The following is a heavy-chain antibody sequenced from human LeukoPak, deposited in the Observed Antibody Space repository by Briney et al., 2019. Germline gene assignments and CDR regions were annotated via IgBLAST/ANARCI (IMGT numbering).Heavy chain of an antibody. Sequence: SATLSLTCTVSGGSISSSSYYWGWIRQPPGKGLEWIGSIYYSGSTYYNPSLKSRVTMSVDMSRNQFSLKLSSVTAADTAVYFCARGAYYYDSSGLGLGYWGQGSLVTVSS. V-gene: IGHV4-39*07. J-gene: IGHJ4*02. D-gene: IGHD3-22*01. CDR2: IYYSGST. CDR1: GGSISSSSYY. CDR3: ARGAYYYDSSGLGLGY.